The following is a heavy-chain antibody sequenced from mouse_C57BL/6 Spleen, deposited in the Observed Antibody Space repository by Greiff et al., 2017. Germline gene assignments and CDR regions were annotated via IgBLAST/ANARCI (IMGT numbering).Heavy chain of an antibody. D-gene: IGHD1-1*01. CDR1: GFNIKDYY. J-gene: IGHJ2*01. CDR2: IDPEDGET. CDR3: ARMYYCGSSYFDY. Sequence: EVQLQQSGAELVKPGASVKLSCTASGFNIKDYYMHWVKQRTEQGLEWIGRIDPEDGETIYAPKFQGKATITADTYSNTASLQLSSLTSEDTAVYYCARMYYCGSSYFDYWGQGTTLTVSS. V-gene: IGHV14-2*01.